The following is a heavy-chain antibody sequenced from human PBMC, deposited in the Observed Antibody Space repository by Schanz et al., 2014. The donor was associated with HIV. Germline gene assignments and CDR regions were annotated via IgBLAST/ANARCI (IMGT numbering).Heavy chain of an antibody. V-gene: IGHV3-23*04. CDR2: ISGSGGST. CDR1: GFTFSTYS. J-gene: IGHJ6*02. Sequence: EVQLVESGGGLVKPGGSLRLSCAASGFTFSTYSMNWVRQAPGKGLEWVSTISGSGGSTYYADSVKGRFTISRDNSKSTLFLQMNSLRAEDTAVYYCAKVPVAHYYYGMDVWGQGTTVTVSS. CDR3: AKVPVAHYYYGMDV.